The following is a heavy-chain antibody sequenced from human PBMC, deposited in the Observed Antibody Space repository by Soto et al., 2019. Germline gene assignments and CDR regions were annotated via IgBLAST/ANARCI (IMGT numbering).Heavy chain of an antibody. V-gene: IGHV3-9*01. CDR2: INWNGAYS. Sequence: EVQLVESGGNLARPGESLRLSCAASGFKFDDYAFHWVRLAPGKGPEWVSGINWNGAYSGYADSVKGRFTISRDNAGKSVYLQMDTLRPEDTALYYCARVHSSGWYVEPYDAWGQGTMVTVSS. CDR3: ARVHSSGWYVEPYDA. CDR1: GFKFDDYA. J-gene: IGHJ3*01. D-gene: IGHD3-22*01.